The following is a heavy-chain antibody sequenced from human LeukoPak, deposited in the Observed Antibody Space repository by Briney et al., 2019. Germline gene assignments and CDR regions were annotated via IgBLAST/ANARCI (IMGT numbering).Heavy chain of an antibody. CDR2: IYYSGST. V-gene: IGHV4-30-4*08. J-gene: IGHJ3*02. Sequence: PSQTLSLTCTVSGGSISSGDYYWSWIRQPPGKGLEWIGYIYYSGSTYYNPSLKSRVTISVDTSKNQFSLKLSSVTAADTAVYYCARVFGTIFGVDAFDIWGQGTMVTVSS. CDR1: GGSISSGDYY. CDR3: ARVFGTIFGVDAFDI. D-gene: IGHD3-3*01.